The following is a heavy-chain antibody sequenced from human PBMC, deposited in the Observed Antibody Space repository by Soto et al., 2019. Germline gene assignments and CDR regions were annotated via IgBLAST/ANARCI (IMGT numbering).Heavy chain of an antibody. J-gene: IGHJ6*02. V-gene: IGHV4-39*01. Sequence: TLSLTCTVSGGSISSSSYYWGWIRQQPGKGMERIGSIYYSGSTYYNPSLKNRVTISVDTSKNQFSLKLSSVTAADTAVYYFASRLYYDSSGFEGGGMDVWGQGTTVTVSS. CDR3: ASRLYYDSSGFEGGGMDV. CDR1: GGSISSSSYY. CDR2: IYYSGST. D-gene: IGHD3-22*01.